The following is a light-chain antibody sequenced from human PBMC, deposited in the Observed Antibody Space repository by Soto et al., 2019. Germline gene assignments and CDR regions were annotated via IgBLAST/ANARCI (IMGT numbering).Light chain of an antibody. CDR3: ASWDGSLQTWV. V-gene: IGLV1-44*01. CDR1: SSNIGSNI. Sequence: QSVLTQPPSASGTPGQRVTISCSGSSSNIGSNIVNWYQHLPGTAPKLLIYTNNQRPSGVPDRFSDSKSGTSASLAISGRQSEDESDYDCASWDGSLQTWVFGGGTKLTVL. J-gene: IGLJ3*02. CDR2: TNN.